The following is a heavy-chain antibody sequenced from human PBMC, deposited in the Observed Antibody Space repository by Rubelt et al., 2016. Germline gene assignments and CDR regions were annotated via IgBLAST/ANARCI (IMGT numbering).Heavy chain of an antibody. D-gene: IGHD5-12*01. V-gene: IGHV4-59*04. J-gene: IGHJ2*01. CDR2: IYSSGSA. CDR1: GGSISPYY. Sequence: QVQLQESGPRLVKPSETLSLTCTVSGGSISPYYWSWVRQSPEKGLEWIGSIYSSGSAYYNPSLRSRVTMSVDTSKNQLSLKLNSVTAADTAVYYCAREEGYDDFPSRSDRWGRGTLVTVSS. CDR3: AREEGYDDFPSRSDR.